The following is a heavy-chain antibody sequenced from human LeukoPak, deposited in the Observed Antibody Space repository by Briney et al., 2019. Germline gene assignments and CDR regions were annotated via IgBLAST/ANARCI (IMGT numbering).Heavy chain of an antibody. CDR2: INPSGGST. CDR3: ARPTRYCSSTSCYTRGSDAFDI. D-gene: IGHD2-2*02. V-gene: IGHV1-46*01. Sequence: ASVKVSCKASGYTFTSYYMHWVRQAPGQGLEWMGIINPSGGSTSYAQKFQGRVTMTGDMSTSTVYMELSSLRSEDTAVYYCARPTRYCSSTSCYTRGSDAFDIWGQETMVTVSS. CDR1: GYTFTSYY. J-gene: IGHJ3*02.